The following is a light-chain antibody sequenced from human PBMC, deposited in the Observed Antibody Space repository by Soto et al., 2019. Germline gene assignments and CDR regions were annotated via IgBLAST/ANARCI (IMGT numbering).Light chain of an antibody. CDR2: GAS. V-gene: IGKV3-15*01. Sequence: EIVMTQSPATLSVSQGEGATLSCRASESVSSNLAWYQQKPGQAPRLLIYGASTRATGIPARFSGSGSGTEFTLTISSLQSEDFAVYYCQQYNKWPLTFGGGTKVEIK. CDR3: QQYNKWPLT. J-gene: IGKJ4*01. CDR1: ESVSSN.